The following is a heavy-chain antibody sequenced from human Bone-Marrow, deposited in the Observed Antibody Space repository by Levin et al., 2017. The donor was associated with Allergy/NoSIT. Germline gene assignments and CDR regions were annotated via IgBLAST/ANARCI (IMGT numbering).Heavy chain of an antibody. CDR2: IDPSDSET. Sequence: PGVSLKISCKASGYSFTDHWVNWVRHLPGKGLEWVGRIDPSDSETNNSPSFRGRVTMSVDRSTSTVYLKWDTLKASDSGIYYCARGDSSTYYRGRVDPWGQGTLVTVSS. CDR1: GYSFTDHW. V-gene: IGHV5-10-1*01. J-gene: IGHJ5*02. D-gene: IGHD2-2*01. CDR3: ARGDSSTYYRGRVDP.